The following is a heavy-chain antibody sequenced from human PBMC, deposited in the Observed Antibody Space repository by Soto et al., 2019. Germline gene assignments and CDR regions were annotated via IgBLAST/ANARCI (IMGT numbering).Heavy chain of an antibody. D-gene: IGHD4-4*01. V-gene: IGHV1-18*01. J-gene: IGHJ3*02. CDR2: ISAQNGNR. CDR1: GYTFTNYG. CDR3: ARPVTSPDHLDI. Sequence: QVQLVQSGAEVKKPGASVKVSCKTSGYTFTNYGVSWVRQAPGQGLEWMGWISAQNGNRDYAQKFQGRVTMTTDTSTSTAYMEPGKLRSDDAAVYYCARPVTSPDHLDIWGQGTMVTVSS.